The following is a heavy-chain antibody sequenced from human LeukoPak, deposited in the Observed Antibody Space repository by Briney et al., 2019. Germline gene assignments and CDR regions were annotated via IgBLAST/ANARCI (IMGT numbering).Heavy chain of an antibody. Sequence: GGSLRLSCAASGFIVSNSYMSWVRQAPGKGLECVSVIYTGGGTFYTDSVKGRFTISRDNSKNMIYLQMNSLRAEDTAVYYCAKDSAWELLGHWGQGTLVTVSS. D-gene: IGHD1-26*01. J-gene: IGHJ5*02. CDR1: GFIVSNSY. V-gene: IGHV3-53*01. CDR2: IYTGGGT. CDR3: AKDSAWELLGH.